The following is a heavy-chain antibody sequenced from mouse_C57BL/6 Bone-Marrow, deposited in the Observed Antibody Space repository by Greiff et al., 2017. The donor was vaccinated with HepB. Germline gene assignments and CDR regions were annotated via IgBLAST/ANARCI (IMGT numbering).Heavy chain of an antibody. Sequence: QVQLQQSGPELVKPGASVKISCKASGYAFSSSWMNWVKQRPGKGLEWIGRIYPGDGDTNYNGKFKGKATLTADKSSSTAYMQLSSLKSEDSAVYFCANIATCGGFAYWGQGTRVTVSA. CDR1: GYAFSSSW. V-gene: IGHV1-82*01. CDR3: ANIATCGGFAY. D-gene: IGHD4-1*02. J-gene: IGHJ3*01. CDR2: IYPGDGDT.